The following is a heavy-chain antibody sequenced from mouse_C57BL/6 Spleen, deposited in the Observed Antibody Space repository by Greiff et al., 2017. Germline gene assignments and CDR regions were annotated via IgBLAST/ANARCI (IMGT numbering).Heavy chain of an antibody. V-gene: IGHV1-55*01. CDR2: IYPGSGST. Sequence: QVQLQQPGAELVKPGASVKMSCKASGYTFTSYWITWVKQRPGQGLEWIGDIYPGSGSTNYNEKFKSKATLTVDTSSSTAYMQLSSLTSEDSAVYYCAGPYYDCDGGFAYWGQGTLVTVSA. J-gene: IGHJ3*01. CDR3: AGPYYDCDGGFAY. D-gene: IGHD2-4*01. CDR1: GYTFTSYW.